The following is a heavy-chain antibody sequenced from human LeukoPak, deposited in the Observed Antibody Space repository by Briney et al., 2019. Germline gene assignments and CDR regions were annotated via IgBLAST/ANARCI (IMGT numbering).Heavy chain of an antibody. V-gene: IGHV3-30-3*01. Sequence: GRSLRLSCAASGFTFSNYAMHWVRQAPGKGLEWVALMSYDGSNKFYADSVKGRFTISRDHSKNTLYLQMKSLRAEDTAVYYCARELEIAVAGTLGYWGQGTLVTVSS. CDR1: GFTFSNYA. CDR3: ARELEIAVAGTLGY. D-gene: IGHD6-19*01. CDR2: MSYDGSNK. J-gene: IGHJ4*02.